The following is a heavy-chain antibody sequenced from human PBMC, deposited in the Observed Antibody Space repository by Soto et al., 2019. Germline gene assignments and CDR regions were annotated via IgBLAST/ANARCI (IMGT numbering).Heavy chain of an antibody. Sequence: PGGSLRLSCAASGFTFSSYGMHWVRQAPGKGLEWVAVIWYDGSNKYYADSVKGRFTISRDNAKNSLYLQMNSLRAEDTAVYYCASYDFWSGSPYYYYGMDVWGQGTTVTVSS. J-gene: IGHJ6*02. D-gene: IGHD3-3*01. CDR3: ASYDFWSGSPYYYYGMDV. CDR2: IWYDGSNK. V-gene: IGHV3-33*03. CDR1: GFTFSSYG.